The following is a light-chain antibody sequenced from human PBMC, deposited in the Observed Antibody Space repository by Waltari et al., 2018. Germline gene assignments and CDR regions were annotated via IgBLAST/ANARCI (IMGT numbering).Light chain of an antibody. CDR1: SSDVGGYNY. CDR2: EVS. V-gene: IGLV2-8*01. CDR3: SSYAGSNNLGV. Sequence: QSALTQPPSASGSPGQSVTISCTGTSSDVGGYNYVSWYQHHPGKAPKLRVYEVSKRPAGVPDRFAGSKSGNTASLTVSGLQAEDEADYYCSSYAGSNNLGVFGTGTKVTVL. J-gene: IGLJ1*01.